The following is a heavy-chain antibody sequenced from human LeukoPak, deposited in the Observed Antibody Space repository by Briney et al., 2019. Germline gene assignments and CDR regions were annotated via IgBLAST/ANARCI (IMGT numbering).Heavy chain of an antibody. Sequence: SETLSLTCTVSGGSISSYYRSWIRQPPGKGLEWIGYIYYSGSTNYNPSLKSRVTISVDTSKNQFSLKLSSVTAADTAVYYCARDPADKIRFGVNDAFDIWGQGTMVTVSS. CDR1: GGSISSYY. D-gene: IGHD3-3*01. CDR2: IYYSGST. V-gene: IGHV4-59*01. CDR3: ARDPADKIRFGVNDAFDI. J-gene: IGHJ3*02.